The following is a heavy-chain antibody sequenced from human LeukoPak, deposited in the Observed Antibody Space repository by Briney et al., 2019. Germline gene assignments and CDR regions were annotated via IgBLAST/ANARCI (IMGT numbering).Heavy chain of an antibody. J-gene: IGHJ4*02. Sequence: GGSLRLSCAASGFPFSTYWMTWVRQAPGKGLEWVAIIKPDGSEKYYVDSVKGRFTISRDNAENSLFLQMNGLRPEDTAVFYCARGQYTDGLSYWGQGTLVTVSS. D-gene: IGHD5-24*01. CDR1: GFPFSTYW. CDR3: ARGQYTDGLSY. CDR2: IKPDGSEK. V-gene: IGHV3-7*03.